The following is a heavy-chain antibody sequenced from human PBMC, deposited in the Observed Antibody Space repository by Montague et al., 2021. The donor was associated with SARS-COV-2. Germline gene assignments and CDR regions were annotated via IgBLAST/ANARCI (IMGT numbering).Heavy chain of an antibody. J-gene: IGHJ4*02. CDR2: VYYSGYT. CDR3: ARRRLREDYFDF. CDR1: GGSMSDHY. Sequence: SETLSLTCTVSGGSMSDHYWGWIRQPPGKGLEWLGIVYYSGYTYYNPSVKGRVTISIDASKNQFSLKLNSLTATDTAIYHCARRRLREDYFDFWGQGTLLTVSS. V-gene: IGHV4-39*01. D-gene: IGHD4-17*01.